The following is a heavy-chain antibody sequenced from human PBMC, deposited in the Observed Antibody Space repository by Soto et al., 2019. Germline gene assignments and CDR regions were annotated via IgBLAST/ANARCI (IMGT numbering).Heavy chain of an antibody. CDR2: TYYSGSN. Sequence: PSETLSLTCTVSGGSISSGDCYWSWIRQTPGKGLEWIGYTYYSGSNYYNPSLKSRVTISVDTSKNQFSLKLSSVTAADTAVYYCARARGARYFDYWGQGTLVTVSS. CDR3: ARARGARYFDY. D-gene: IGHD2-15*01. J-gene: IGHJ4*02. CDR1: GGSISSGDCY. V-gene: IGHV4-30-4*01.